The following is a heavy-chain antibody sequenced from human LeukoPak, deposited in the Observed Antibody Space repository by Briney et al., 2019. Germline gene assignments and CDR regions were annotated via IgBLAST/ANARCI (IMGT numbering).Heavy chain of an antibody. CDR3: AKSPHTLRLPALLDY. D-gene: IGHD3-3*01. CDR1: GFTFSSYA. V-gene: IGHV3-23*01. J-gene: IGHJ4*02. CDR2: ISGSGDNT. Sequence: GGSLRLSCAASGFTFSSYAMSWVRQAPGKGLEWVSAISGSGDNTYYADSVKGRFTISRDNSKNTLSLQMNSLRAEDMAVYYCAKSPHTLRLPALLDYWGQGTLVTVSS.